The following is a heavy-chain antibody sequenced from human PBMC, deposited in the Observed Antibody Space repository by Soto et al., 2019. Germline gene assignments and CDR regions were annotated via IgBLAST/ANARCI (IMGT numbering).Heavy chain of an antibody. D-gene: IGHD3-3*01. CDR3: ARGRYYDFWSGYYASSYSYMDV. Sequence: ASVKVSCKASGYTFTSYDINWVRQATGQGLEWMGWMNPNSGNTGYAQKFQGRVPMTRNTSISTAYMELSSLRSEDTAVYYCARGRYYDFWSGYYASSYSYMDVWGKGTTLPVSS. V-gene: IGHV1-8*01. CDR2: MNPNSGNT. CDR1: GYTFTSYD. J-gene: IGHJ6*03.